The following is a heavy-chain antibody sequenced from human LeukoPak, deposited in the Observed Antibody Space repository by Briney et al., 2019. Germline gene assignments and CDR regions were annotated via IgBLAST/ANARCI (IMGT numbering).Heavy chain of an antibody. Sequence: PGGSLRLSCAASGFTFSSYWMSWVRQAPGKGLEWVANIKQDGSEKYYVDSVKGRFTISRDNAKNSLYLQMNSLRAEDTAVYYCAGGTNSSGYQYYFDYWGQGTLVTVSS. D-gene: IGHD3-22*01. CDR1: GFTFSSYW. V-gene: IGHV3-7*04. CDR2: IKQDGSEK. CDR3: AGGTNSSGYQYYFDY. J-gene: IGHJ4*02.